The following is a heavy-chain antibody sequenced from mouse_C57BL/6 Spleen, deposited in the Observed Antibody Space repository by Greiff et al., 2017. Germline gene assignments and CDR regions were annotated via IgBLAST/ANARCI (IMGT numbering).Heavy chain of an antibody. CDR2: IYPGDGDT. Sequence: VQLQQSGPELVKPGASVKISCKASGYAFSSSWMNWVKQRPGKGLEWIGRIYPGDGDTYYNGKFKGKATLTADKSSSTVYMQLSSLTSEYSAVYFCARTQTAQAYAMGYWGQGTSVTVSS. J-gene: IGHJ4*01. V-gene: IGHV1-82*01. CDR1: GYAFSSSW. CDR3: ARTQTAQAYAMGY. D-gene: IGHD3-2*02.